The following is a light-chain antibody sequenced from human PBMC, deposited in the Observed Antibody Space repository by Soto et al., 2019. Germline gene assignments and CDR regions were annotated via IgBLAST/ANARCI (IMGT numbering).Light chain of an antibody. Sequence: DIQMTQSPSTLSASVGDRVTITCRASQSISNWLAWYQQKPGKAPKLLIYDASSLESGVPSRFSGSGSGTEFTLTISSLQRDDSAPYYCQQYNTYSPTWTFGQGTKVEIE. V-gene: IGKV1-5*01. CDR1: QSISNW. CDR2: DAS. CDR3: QQYNTYSPTWT. J-gene: IGKJ1*01.